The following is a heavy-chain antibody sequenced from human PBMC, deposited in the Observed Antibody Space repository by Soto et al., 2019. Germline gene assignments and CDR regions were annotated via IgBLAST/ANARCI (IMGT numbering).Heavy chain of an antibody. Sequence: EVQLVESGGGVLRPGESLRLSCAASGFIFDDYGMSWARQAPGKGLEWVSGVNWNGGSTGYAGSVKGRFTISRDNAKNFLFLQMNSLRVEDTAFYYCVRGASLNFDYWGQGTLVTVSS. CDR2: VNWNGGST. CDR1: GFIFDDYG. J-gene: IGHJ4*02. V-gene: IGHV3-20*04. CDR3: VRGASLNFDY. D-gene: IGHD1-26*01.